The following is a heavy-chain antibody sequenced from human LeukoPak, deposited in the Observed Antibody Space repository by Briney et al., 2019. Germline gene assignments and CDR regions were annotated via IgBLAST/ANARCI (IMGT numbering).Heavy chain of an antibody. V-gene: IGHV1-2*02. Sequence: ASVKVSCKASGYTFTGYYMHWVRQAPGQGLEWMGWINPNSGGTNYAQKFQGRVTMTRDTSISTAYMELSRLRSDDTAVYYCAREVGATPPNYFDYWGQGTLVTVSS. CDR3: AREVGATPPNYFDY. CDR1: GYTFTGYY. D-gene: IGHD1-26*01. J-gene: IGHJ4*02. CDR2: INPNSGGT.